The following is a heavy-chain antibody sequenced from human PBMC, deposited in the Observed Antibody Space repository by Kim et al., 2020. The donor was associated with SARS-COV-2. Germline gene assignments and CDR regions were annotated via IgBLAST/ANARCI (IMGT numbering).Heavy chain of an antibody. V-gene: IGHV5-51*01. CDR3: ARSATTGPIARDSFDP. CDR2: IYPGNSDT. J-gene: IGHJ5*02. Sequence: GESLKISCQASGYSFTNYWIGWVRQMPGKSLEWLGIIYPGNSDTRYSPSFQGQVTISADKSTNTAYVQWHSLKASDTAMYYCARSATTGPIARDSFDPWGQGTLVTVSS. CDR1: GYSFTNYW. D-gene: IGHD1-1*01.